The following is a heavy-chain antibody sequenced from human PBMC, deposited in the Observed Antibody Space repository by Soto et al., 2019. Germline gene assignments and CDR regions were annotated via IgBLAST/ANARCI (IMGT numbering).Heavy chain of an antibody. V-gene: IGHV3-30*18. CDR3: AKDLSEMATIQWLDS. CDR1: GFSFSSYG. J-gene: IGHJ5*01. Sequence: QVQLVESGGGVVQPGRSLRLSCAATGFSFSSYGMHWVRQAPGKGLEWVAVISYEGSKKYYADSVKGRFTISRDNSKNTLYLQMNSLRGEDTAGYYCAKDLSEMATIQWLDSWGQGTLVTVSS. CDR2: ISYEGSKK.